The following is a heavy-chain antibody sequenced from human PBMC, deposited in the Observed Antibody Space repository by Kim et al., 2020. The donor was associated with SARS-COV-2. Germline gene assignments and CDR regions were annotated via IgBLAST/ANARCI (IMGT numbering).Heavy chain of an antibody. CDR1: GGTFSSYA. J-gene: IGHJ6*02. CDR3: ARLGYYDILTGYYKGYYGMDV. V-gene: IGHV1-69*13. Sequence: SVKVSCKASGGTFSSYAISWVRQAPGQGLEWMGGIISIFGTANYAQKFQGRVTITADESTSTAYMELSSLRSEDTAVYYCARLGYYDILTGYYKGYYGMDVWGQGTTVTVSS. D-gene: IGHD3-9*01. CDR2: IISIFGTA.